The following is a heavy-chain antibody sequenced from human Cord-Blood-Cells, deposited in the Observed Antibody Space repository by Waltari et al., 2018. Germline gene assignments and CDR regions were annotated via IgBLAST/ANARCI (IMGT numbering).Heavy chain of an antibody. Sequence: QVQLVQSGAEVKKPGASVKVSCKASGYTFTSYAMHWVRQAPGQRLEWMGWINAGNGNTKYSQKCQGRVTITRDTSASTAHMELSSLRSEDTAVYYCARDRLGTMVRGVNNWCDPWGQGTLVTVSS. CDR1: GYTFTSYA. CDR2: INAGNGNT. V-gene: IGHV1-3*01. J-gene: IGHJ5*02. CDR3: ARDRLGTMVRGVNNWCDP. D-gene: IGHD3-10*01.